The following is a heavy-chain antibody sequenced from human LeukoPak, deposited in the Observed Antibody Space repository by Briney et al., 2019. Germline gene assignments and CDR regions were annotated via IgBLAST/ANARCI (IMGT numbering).Heavy chain of an antibody. Sequence: KPSETLSLTCAVYGGSFSDYYWSWIRQPPGKGLEWIGEINHSGSTNYNPSLKSRVTISVDTSKNQFSLKLSSVTAADTAVYYCARGQWLDSYWGQGTLVTVSS. V-gene: IGHV4-34*01. CDR1: GGSFSDYY. D-gene: IGHD6-19*01. J-gene: IGHJ4*02. CDR2: INHSGST. CDR3: ARGQWLDSY.